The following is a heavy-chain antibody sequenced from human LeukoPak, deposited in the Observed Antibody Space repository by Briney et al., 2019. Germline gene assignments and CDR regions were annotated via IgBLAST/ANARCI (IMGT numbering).Heavy chain of an antibody. CDR3: ARALRRFYYGSGSYRPDAFDI. CDR2: ISYDGSNK. CDR1: VFSFSIYA. D-gene: IGHD3-10*01. J-gene: IGHJ3*02. Sequence: GGALRLSCAPSVFSFSIYAMHWVRQAPGRGLEWVVVISYDGSNKYYADSVKGRFTISRDNSKNTLYLQMNTLRAEDTAVYYCARALRRFYYGSGSYRPDAFDIWGQGTMVTVSS. V-gene: IGHV3-30-3*01.